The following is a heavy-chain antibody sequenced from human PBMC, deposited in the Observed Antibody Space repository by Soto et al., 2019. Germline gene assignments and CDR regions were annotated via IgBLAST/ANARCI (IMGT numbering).Heavy chain of an antibody. CDR1: GFTFSSYA. CDR3: ARVRRSIYYYYGMDV. CDR2: ISYDGSNK. D-gene: IGHD3-3*01. J-gene: IGHJ6*02. V-gene: IGHV3-30-3*01. Sequence: GGSLRLSCAASGFTFSSYAMHWVRQAPGKGLEWVAVISYDGSNKYYADSVKGRFTISRDNSKNTLYLQMNSLRAEDTAVYYCARVRRSIYYYYGMDVWGRGTTV.